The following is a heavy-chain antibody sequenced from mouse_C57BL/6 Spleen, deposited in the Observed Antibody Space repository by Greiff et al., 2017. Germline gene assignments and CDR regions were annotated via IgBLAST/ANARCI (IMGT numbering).Heavy chain of an antibody. CDR3: ASYDYDGYSMDY. J-gene: IGHJ4*01. V-gene: IGHV1-64*01. D-gene: IGHD2-4*01. CDR1: GYTFTSYW. CDR2: IHPNSGST. Sequence: QVQLQQSGAELVKPGASVKLSCKASGYTFTSYWMHWVKQRPGQGLEWIGMIHPNSGSTNYNEKFKSKATLTVDKSSSTAYMQLSSLTSEDSAVYYCASYDYDGYSMDYWGQGTSVTVSS.